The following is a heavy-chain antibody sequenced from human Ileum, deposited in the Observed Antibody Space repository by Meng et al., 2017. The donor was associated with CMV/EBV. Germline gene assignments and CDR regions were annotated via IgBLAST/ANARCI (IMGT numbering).Heavy chain of an antibody. CDR3: ATQHWNYAENY. CDR2: LFNNAII. V-gene: IGHV4-39*07. CDR1: AASLNIVIYY. J-gene: IGHJ4*02. Sequence: GPGHVYHSHSLSLSFSVSAASLNIVIYYWVWIRQPSGKGLADSGTLFNNAIIYYNPSLKSRVTISTDTSKNQFSLNLTSVTAADTAVYFCATQHWNYAENYWGQGALVTVSS. D-gene: IGHD1-7*01.